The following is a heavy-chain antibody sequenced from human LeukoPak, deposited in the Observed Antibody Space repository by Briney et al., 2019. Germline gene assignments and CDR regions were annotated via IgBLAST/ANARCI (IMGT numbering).Heavy chain of an antibody. Sequence: PSETLSLTCTVSGGSVSSGSYYWSWIRQPPGKGLEWIGYIYYSGSTNYNPSLKSRVTISVDTSKNQFSLKLSSVTAADTAVYYCARGSIAVAFDYWGQGTLVTVSS. CDR3: ARGSIAVAFDY. D-gene: IGHD6-19*01. CDR1: GGSVSSGSYY. CDR2: IYYSGST. V-gene: IGHV4-61*01. J-gene: IGHJ4*02.